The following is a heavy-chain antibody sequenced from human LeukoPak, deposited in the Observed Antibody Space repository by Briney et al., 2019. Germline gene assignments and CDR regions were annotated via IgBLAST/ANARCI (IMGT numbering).Heavy chain of an antibody. CDR2: IRSSSSYI. J-gene: IGHJ4*02. V-gene: IGHV3-11*06. CDR3: ARESYYDSSGYSDY. CDR1: GFTFRDYY. D-gene: IGHD3-22*01. Sequence: GRSLRLSCVAYGFTFRDYYMSWIRRPAGKGLEWVSYIRSSSSYIDYADSVKGQFTISRDNAKNSLYLQMNSLRAEDTAVYYCARESYYDSSGYSDYWGQGTLVTVSS.